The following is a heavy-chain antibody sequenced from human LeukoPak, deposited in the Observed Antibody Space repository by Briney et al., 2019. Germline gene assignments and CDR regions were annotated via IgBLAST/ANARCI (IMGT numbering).Heavy chain of an antibody. CDR2: IYYSGST. J-gene: IGHJ4*02. D-gene: IGHD4-17*01. V-gene: IGHV4-30-4*08. CDR3: ARDKGYGDYAVAPDY. Sequence: SETLSLTCTVSGGSISSVDYYWSWIRQPPGKGLEWIGCIYYSGSTYYNPSLKRRVTISVDTSKNQYSLKLSSVTAADTAVYYCARDKGYGDYAVAPDYWGQGTLVTVSS. CDR1: GGSISSVDYY.